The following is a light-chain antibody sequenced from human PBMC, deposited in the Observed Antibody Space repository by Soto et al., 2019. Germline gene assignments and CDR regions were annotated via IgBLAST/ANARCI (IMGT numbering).Light chain of an antibody. CDR1: SSNIGAGYD. Sequence: QSVLTQPPSVSGAPGQRVTISCTGSSSNIGAGYDVHWYQQLPGTAPKLLIYGNNNRPSGVPDRFSASKSGTSASLAITGLQAEDEADYYCQSHDSSLSGSRVFGGGTKLTVL. V-gene: IGLV1-40*01. CDR2: GNN. J-gene: IGLJ2*01. CDR3: QSHDSSLSGSRV.